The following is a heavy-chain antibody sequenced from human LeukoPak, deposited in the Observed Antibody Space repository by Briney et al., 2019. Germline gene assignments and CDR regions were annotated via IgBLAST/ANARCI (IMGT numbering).Heavy chain of an antibody. CDR1: GGSISSSSYY. V-gene: IGHV4-39*01. J-gene: IGHJ4*02. Sequence: SETLSLTCTVSGGSISSSSYYWGWIRQPPGKGLEWIGSIYYSGSTYYNPSLKSRVTISVDTSKNQFSLKLSSVTAADTAVYYCARSGWYYFAYWAQGTLVTVSS. D-gene: IGHD6-19*01. CDR3: ARSGWYYFAY. CDR2: IYYSGST.